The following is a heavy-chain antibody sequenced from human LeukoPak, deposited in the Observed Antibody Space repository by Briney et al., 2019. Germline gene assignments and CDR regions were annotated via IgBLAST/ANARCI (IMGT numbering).Heavy chain of an antibody. V-gene: IGHV1-46*01. CDR3: ARAGDYYGSGSCIDY. Sequence: ASVKVSCKASGYTFTSYYMHWVRQAPGQGLEWMAIINPSGGSTSYAQKFQGRVTMTRDTSTSTVYMELSSLRSEDAAVYYCARAGDYYGSGSCIDYWGQGTLVTVSS. CDR2: INPSGGST. CDR1: GYTFTSYY. D-gene: IGHD3-10*01. J-gene: IGHJ4*02.